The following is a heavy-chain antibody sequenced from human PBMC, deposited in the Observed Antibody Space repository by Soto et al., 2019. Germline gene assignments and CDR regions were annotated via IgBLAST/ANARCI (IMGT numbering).Heavy chain of an antibody. V-gene: IGHV1-3*01. D-gene: IGHD4-17*01. CDR1: GYTFADYA. J-gene: IGHJ4*02. CDR3: ARDRSVTSLTFDK. Sequence: QVQFVQSGAEVKKPGASVKVSCKASGYTFADYAIHWVRQAPGQSLEWMGWINAGNGDTKYSQKFQGRVTLTTDTSASTAYMDINSLTTDDTAVYYCARDRSVTSLTFDKWVQGTLVIVSS. CDR2: INAGNGDT.